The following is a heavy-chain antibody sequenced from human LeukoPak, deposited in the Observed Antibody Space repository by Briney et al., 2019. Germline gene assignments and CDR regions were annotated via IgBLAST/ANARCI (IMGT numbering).Heavy chain of an antibody. V-gene: IGHV3-21*01. D-gene: IGHD2-2*01. CDR3: ASTYHSDAFDI. Sequence: GGSLRPSCAASGFTFSSYSMNWVRQAPGKGLEWVSSITSSTSYIYYADSVKGRFTISRDNAKNSLYLQMNSLRAEDTAVYYCASTYHSDAFDIWGQGTMVTVSS. J-gene: IGHJ3*02. CDR2: ITSSTSYI. CDR1: GFTFSSYS.